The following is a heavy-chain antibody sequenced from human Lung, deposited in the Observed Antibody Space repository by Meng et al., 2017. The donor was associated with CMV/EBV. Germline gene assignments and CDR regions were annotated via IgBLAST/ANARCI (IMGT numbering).Heavy chain of an antibody. CDR3: ARDVSPRSSAYFAIYYFYALDV. Sequence: GESLKISCVVSGFTFSGYEMNWVRLAPGKGLEWVSYISSSGNIKYYADSVKGRFTISRDNAQNSLYLQMNSLRAEDTAVYYCARDVSPRSSAYFAIYYFYALDVWGQGTXVTVYS. V-gene: IGHV3-48*03. J-gene: IGHJ6*02. CDR2: ISSSGNIK. CDR1: GFTFSGYE. D-gene: IGHD2-21*01.